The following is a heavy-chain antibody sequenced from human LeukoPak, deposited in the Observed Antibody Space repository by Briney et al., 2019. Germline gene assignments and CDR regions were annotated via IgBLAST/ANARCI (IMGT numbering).Heavy chain of an antibody. J-gene: IGHJ4*02. V-gene: IGHV3-66*02. CDR3: ARGTSSSSGIGDY. CDR1: GFTVSSNY. CDR2: IYSGGST. D-gene: IGHD6-6*01. Sequence: PGGSLRLSCAASGFTVSSNYMSWVRQAPGKGLEWVSVIYSGGSTYYADSVKGRFTISRDNSKNTLYLQMNSLRAEDTAVCYCARGTSSSSGIGDYWGQGTLVTVSS.